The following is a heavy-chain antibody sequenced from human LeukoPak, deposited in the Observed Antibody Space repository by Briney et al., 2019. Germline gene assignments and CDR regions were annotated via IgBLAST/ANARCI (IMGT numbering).Heavy chain of an antibody. J-gene: IGHJ3*02. CDR3: AKDRLGGSYYLGAFDI. Sequence: GGSLRLSCAASGFTFSGYGMHWVRQAPGKGLEWVAVISYDGSNKYCADSVKGRFTISRDNSKNTLYLQMNSLRAEDTAVYCCAKDRLGGSYYLGAFDIWGQGTMVTVSS. D-gene: IGHD1-26*01. CDR2: ISYDGSNK. CDR1: GFTFSGYG. V-gene: IGHV3-30*18.